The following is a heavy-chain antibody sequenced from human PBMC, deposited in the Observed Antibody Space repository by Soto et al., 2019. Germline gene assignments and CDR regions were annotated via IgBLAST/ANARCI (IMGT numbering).Heavy chain of an antibody. D-gene: IGHD1-7*01. CDR1: GVSYSSYG. V-gene: IGHV3-21*01. J-gene: IGHJ4*02. CDR2: ISSSSSYI. Sequence: GWSLRLSCAASGVSYSSYGMDWVRQDPGKGLEWVSSISSSSSYIYYADSVKGRFTISRDNAKNSLYLQMNSLRAEDTAVYYCAQLLGLYYWGQGTLVTVSS. CDR3: AQLLGLYY.